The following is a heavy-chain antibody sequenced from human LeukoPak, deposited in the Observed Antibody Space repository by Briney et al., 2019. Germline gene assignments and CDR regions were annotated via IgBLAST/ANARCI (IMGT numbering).Heavy chain of an antibody. V-gene: IGHV4-39*01. Sequence: SETLSLTCTVSGGSISNSGYYWGWIRQPPGKGLEWIGSIYYSGSTYYNPSLKSRVTISVDTSKNQFSLKLSSVTATDTAVYYCARHWHYWGQGTLVTVSS. CDR3: ARHWHY. J-gene: IGHJ4*02. CDR1: GGSISNSGYY. CDR2: IYYSGST.